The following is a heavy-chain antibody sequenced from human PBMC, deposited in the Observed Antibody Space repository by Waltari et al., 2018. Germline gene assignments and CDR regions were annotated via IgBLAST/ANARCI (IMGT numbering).Heavy chain of an antibody. J-gene: IGHJ4*02. Sequence: QVQLQESGPGLVKPSQTLSLTCTVSGGSISSGGYYWSWIRQHPGKGLEWIGYIYYSGSTDYTPALTSRVTRSVDTSKNQFSLKLSAVTAADTAVYYCARDRGSTVTRIDYWGQGTLVTVSS. D-gene: IGHD4-17*01. CDR1: GGSISSGGYY. CDR2: IYYSGST. V-gene: IGHV4-31*03. CDR3: ARDRGSTVTRIDY.